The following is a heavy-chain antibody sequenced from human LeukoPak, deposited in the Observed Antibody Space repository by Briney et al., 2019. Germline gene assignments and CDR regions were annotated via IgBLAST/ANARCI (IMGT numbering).Heavy chain of an antibody. D-gene: IGHD2-15*01. V-gene: IGHV1-2*02. CDR3: ARDNPLVVVAATDYMDV. J-gene: IGHJ6*03. Sequence: ASVKVSCKASGYTFTGYYMHWVRQAPGQGLEWMGWINPNSGGTNYAQKFQGRVTMTRDTSISTAYMELSRLRPDDTAVYYCARDNPLVVVAATDYMDVWGKGTTVTVSS. CDR2: INPNSGGT. CDR1: GYTFTGYY.